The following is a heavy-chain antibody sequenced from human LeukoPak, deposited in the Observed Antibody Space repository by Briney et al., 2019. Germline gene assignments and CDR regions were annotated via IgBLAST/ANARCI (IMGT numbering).Heavy chain of an antibody. CDR3: ARDILVVVITTVDY. CDR1: GFTFSSYA. J-gene: IGHJ4*02. CDR2: ISYDGSNK. V-gene: IGHV3-30-3*01. Sequence: GGSLRLSCAASGFTFSSYAMHWVRQAPGKGLEWVAVISYDGSNKYYADSVKGRFTISRDNSKNTLYLQMNSLRAEDTAVYYCARDILVVVITTVDYWGQGTLVTVSS. D-gene: IGHD3-22*01.